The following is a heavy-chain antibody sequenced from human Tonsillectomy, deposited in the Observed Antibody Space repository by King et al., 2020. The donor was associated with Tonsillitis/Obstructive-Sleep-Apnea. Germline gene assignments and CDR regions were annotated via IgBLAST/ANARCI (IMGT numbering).Heavy chain of an antibody. CDR2: IRSKAYGGTT. J-gene: IGHJ6*02. CDR3: TSGGYCSRTSCRYYYYGMDV. V-gene: IGHV3-49*04. Sequence: VQLVESGGGLVQPGRSLRLSCTASGFTFGDYAMSWVRQAPGKGLEWVGFIRSKAYGGTTEYAASVKGRLTISRDASKSIAYLQMNTLKTEDTAVYYCTSGGYCSRTSCRYYYYGMDVWGQGTTVTVSS. CDR1: GFTFGDYA. D-gene: IGHD2-2*01.